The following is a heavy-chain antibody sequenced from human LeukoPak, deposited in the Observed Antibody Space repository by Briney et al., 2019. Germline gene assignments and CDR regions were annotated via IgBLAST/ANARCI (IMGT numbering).Heavy chain of an antibody. CDR2: ISSSGSTI. Sequence: PGGSLRLSCAASGFTFSSYEMNWVRQAPGKGLEWVSYISSSGSTIYYADSVKGRFTISRDNAKNSLYLQMNSLRAEDTAVYYCARDGHWVGLGSYADYWGQGTLVTVSS. V-gene: IGHV3-48*03. D-gene: IGHD3/OR15-3a*01. J-gene: IGHJ4*02. CDR3: ARDGHWVGLGSYADY. CDR1: GFTFSSYE.